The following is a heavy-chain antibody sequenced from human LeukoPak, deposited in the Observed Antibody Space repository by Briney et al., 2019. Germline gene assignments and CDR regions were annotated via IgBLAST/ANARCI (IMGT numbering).Heavy chain of an antibody. V-gene: IGHV5-51*01. J-gene: IGHJ4*02. Sequence: GESLQISSKGSGYSFTNYWVAWGRQMPGKGLEWMGIIYPDDSDTRYSPSFKGQVTFLADTSISTAYLQWSSLKASDSATHYCARRGIRDGYNYADYWGQGTLVTVSS. D-gene: IGHD5-24*01. CDR2: IYPDDSDT. CDR3: ARRGIRDGYNYADY. CDR1: GYSFTNYW.